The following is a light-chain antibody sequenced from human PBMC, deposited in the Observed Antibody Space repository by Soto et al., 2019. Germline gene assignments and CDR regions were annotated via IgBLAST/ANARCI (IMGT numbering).Light chain of an antibody. CDR2: DAS. CDR3: QQYGDWPPDT. CDR1: QSVSRN. Sequence: IVMTQSPATLSVSPGERATLSCRASQSVSRNLAWYQQKPGQPPRLLIYDASTRATGVPARFGGSGSGTEFTLTISGLQSEDFAVYYCQQYGDWPPDTFGQGTKVDI. V-gene: IGKV3-15*01. J-gene: IGKJ2*01.